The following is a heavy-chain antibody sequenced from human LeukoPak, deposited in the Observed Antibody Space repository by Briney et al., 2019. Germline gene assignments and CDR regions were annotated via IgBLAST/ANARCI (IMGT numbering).Heavy chain of an antibody. V-gene: IGHV3-21*01. J-gene: IGHJ4*02. CDR1: GFTFSSYS. CDR2: ISSSSSYI. CDR3: ARAWGGYDYGRQGFYDY. Sequence: GGSLRLSCAASGFTFSSYSMNWVRQAPGKGLEWVSSISSSSSYIYYADSVKGRFTISRDNAKNSLYLQMNSLRAEDTAVYYCARAWGGYDYGRQGFYDYWGQGTLVTVSS. D-gene: IGHD5-12*01.